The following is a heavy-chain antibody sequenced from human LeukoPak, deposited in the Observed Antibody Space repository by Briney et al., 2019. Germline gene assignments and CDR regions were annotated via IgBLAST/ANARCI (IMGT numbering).Heavy chain of an antibody. CDR3: AKESDYGDYVPWYFDL. CDR1: GGSFSGYY. J-gene: IGHJ2*01. CDR2: INHSGST. V-gene: IGHV4-34*01. D-gene: IGHD4-17*01. Sequence: SETLSLTCAVYGGSFSGYYWSWIRQPPGKGLEWIGEINHSGSTNYNPSLKSRVTISVDTSKNQFSLKLSSVTAADTAVYYCAKESDYGDYVPWYFDLWGRGTLVTVSS.